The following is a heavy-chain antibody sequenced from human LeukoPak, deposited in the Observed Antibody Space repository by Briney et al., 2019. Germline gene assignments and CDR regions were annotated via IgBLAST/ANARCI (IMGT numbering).Heavy chain of an antibody. D-gene: IGHD6-13*01. V-gene: IGHV1-8*01. J-gene: IGHJ6*02. CDR3: ARGTYSSSWYYYYGMDV. CDR1: GYTFTSYD. CDR2: MNPNSGNT. Sequence: ASVKVSCKASGYTFTSYDINWVRQATGQGLEWMGWMNPNSGNTGYAQKFQGRVTTTRNTSISTAYMELSSLRSEDTAVYYCARGTYSSSWYYYYGMDVWGQGTTVTVSS.